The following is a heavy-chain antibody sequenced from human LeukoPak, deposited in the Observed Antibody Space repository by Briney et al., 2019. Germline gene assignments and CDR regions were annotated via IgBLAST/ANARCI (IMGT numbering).Heavy chain of an antibody. J-gene: IGHJ4*02. V-gene: IGHV5-51*01. D-gene: IGHD5-24*01. CDR3: ARGKDGYNYFDY. Sequence: GESLKISCKASGYNFATYWIGWVRQMPGKGLEWMGVIYPGDSESRYSLSFRGQVTMSVDTSINAAYLQWSSLKASDIAVYYCARGKDGYNYFDYWGQGTLVTVSS. CDR2: IYPGDSES. CDR1: GYNFATYW.